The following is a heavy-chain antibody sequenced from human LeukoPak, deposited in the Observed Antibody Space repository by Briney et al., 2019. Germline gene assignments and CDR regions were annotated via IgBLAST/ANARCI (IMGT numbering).Heavy chain of an antibody. J-gene: IGHJ4*02. CDR2: ISSSSSYI. CDR3: ARDREVVDFDY. V-gene: IGHV3-21*01. Sequence: GGSLRLSCVVSGFNFSSDSMNWVRQAPGKGLEWVSSISSSSSYIYYADSVKGRFTISRDNAKNSLYLQMNSLRAEDTAVYYCARDREVVDFDYWGQGTLVTVSS. D-gene: IGHD2-21*01. CDR1: GFNFSSDS.